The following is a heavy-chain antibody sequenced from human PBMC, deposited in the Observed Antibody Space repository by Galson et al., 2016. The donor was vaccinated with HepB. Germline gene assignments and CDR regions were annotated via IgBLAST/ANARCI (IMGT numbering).Heavy chain of an antibody. D-gene: IGHD6-19*01. CDR1: GFTFGRYA. CDR3: ARFTQEWLDRVYYFDY. J-gene: IGHJ4*02. CDR2: ISSDGGST. V-gene: IGHV3-23*01. Sequence: SLRLSCAASGFTFGRYAMSWVRQAPGKGLEWVSAISSDGGSTYYAGSVQGRFTSSRDRSTNTMYLQMNSLRTNDTAVYYCARFTQEWLDRVYYFDYWGQGTLVTVSS.